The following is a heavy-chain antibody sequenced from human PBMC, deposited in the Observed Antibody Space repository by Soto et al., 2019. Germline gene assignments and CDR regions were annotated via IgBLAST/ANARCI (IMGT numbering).Heavy chain of an antibody. Sequence: QVQLQESGPGLVKPSETLSLTCTVSGGSISSYYWSWIRQPPGKGLEWIGYIYYSGSTDYNPSLKSRVTISVDTSKNQFPLKLSSGTAADTAVYYCARRYGRYFDFWGQGTLVTVSS. V-gene: IGHV4-59*08. CDR2: IYYSGST. D-gene: IGHD4-17*01. CDR1: GGSISSYY. CDR3: ARRYGRYFDF. J-gene: IGHJ4*02.